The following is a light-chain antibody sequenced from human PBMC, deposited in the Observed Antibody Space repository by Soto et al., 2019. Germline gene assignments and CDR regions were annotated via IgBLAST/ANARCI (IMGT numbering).Light chain of an antibody. Sequence: DIVLTQSPATLSLSPGERATLSCRASQSVRTYLAWYQQKPGQAPRLLIFDASHRVPGVPARFSGSGSETDFTLTISSLEPEDFAVYYCQQRGNWPPITFGQGTRLE. CDR1: QSVRTY. J-gene: IGKJ5*01. V-gene: IGKV3-11*01. CDR3: QQRGNWPPIT. CDR2: DAS.